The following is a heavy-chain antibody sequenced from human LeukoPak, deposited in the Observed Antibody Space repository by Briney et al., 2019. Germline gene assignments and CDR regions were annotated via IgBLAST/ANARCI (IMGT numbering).Heavy chain of an antibody. Sequence: GGSLRLSCAASGFTFDDYGMSWVRQAPGKGLEWVSGINWNGGSTGYADSVKGRFTISRDNAKNSLYLQMNSLRAEDTALYYCARGGFYDYVWGGYRYEDYWGQGTLVTVSS. D-gene: IGHD3-16*02. J-gene: IGHJ4*02. CDR1: GFTFDDYG. CDR3: ARGGFYDYVWGGYRYEDY. CDR2: INWNGGST. V-gene: IGHV3-20*04.